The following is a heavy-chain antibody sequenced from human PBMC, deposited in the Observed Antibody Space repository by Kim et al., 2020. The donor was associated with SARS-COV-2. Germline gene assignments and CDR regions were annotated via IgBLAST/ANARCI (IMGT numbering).Heavy chain of an antibody. CDR2: ISYDGSNK. D-gene: IGHD6-13*01. Sequence: GGSLRLSCAASGFTFSSYGMHWVRQAPGKGLEWVAVISYDGSNKYYADSVKGRFTISRDNSKNTLYLQMNSLRAEDTAVYYCAKDRTSSSWALLIDYWGQGTLVTVSS. J-gene: IGHJ4*02. CDR1: GFTFSSYG. CDR3: AKDRTSSSWALLIDY. V-gene: IGHV3-30*18.